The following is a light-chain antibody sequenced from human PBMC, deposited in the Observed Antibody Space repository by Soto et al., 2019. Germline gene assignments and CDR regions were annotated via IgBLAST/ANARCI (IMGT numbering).Light chain of an antibody. CDR2: AVS. CDR3: SSHNPIGTLQI. CDR1: SSDFAVYNY. J-gene: IGLJ1*01. Sequence: QSVLTRPASVSGSPGQSITISCTGTSSDFAVYNYVSWYQVHPGKAPKLMIYAVSTRTSGVSNRFSGSKSGNTASLTISGLQAEDEADYYCSSHNPIGTLQIFGPGTKVTVL. V-gene: IGLV2-14*01.